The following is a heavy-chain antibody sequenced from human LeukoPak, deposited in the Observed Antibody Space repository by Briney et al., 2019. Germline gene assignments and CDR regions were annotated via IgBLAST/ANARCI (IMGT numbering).Heavy chain of an antibody. J-gene: IGHJ4*02. CDR2: ISGSGGST. CDR1: GLTFSSHW. CDR3: AKEAPPTRYDFWSGYYEEPYNSHYFDY. D-gene: IGHD3-3*01. Sequence: QPGGSLRLSCAASGLTFSSHWMHWVRQAPGKGLVWVSAISGSGGSTYYADSVKGWFTISRDNSKNTLYLQMNSLRAEDTAVYYCAKEAPPTRYDFWSGYYEEPYNSHYFDYWGQGTLVTVSS. V-gene: IGHV3-23*01.